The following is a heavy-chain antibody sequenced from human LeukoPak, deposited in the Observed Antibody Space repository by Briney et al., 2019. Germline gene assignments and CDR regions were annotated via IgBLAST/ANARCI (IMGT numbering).Heavy chain of an antibody. CDR1: GFTFSSYA. D-gene: IGHD2-15*01. V-gene: IGHV3-23*01. CDR2: ISGSGGST. J-gene: IGHJ4*02. Sequence: GGSLRLSCAASGFTFSSYAMSWVRQAPGKGLEWVSAISGSGGSTYYADSVKGRFTISRDNSKNTLYLQMNSLRAEDTAVYYCAKDQEYCSGGSRYLYYFDYWGQGTLVTVSS. CDR3: AKDQEYCSGGSRYLYYFDY.